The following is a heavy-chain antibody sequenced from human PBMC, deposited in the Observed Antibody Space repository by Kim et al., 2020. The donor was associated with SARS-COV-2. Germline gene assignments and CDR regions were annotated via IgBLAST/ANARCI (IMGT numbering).Heavy chain of an antibody. CDR3: AVLGGGDCYSMVACAFDI. D-gene: IGHD2-21*02. V-gene: IGHV1-24*01. CDR2: FDPEDGET. J-gene: IGHJ3*02. Sequence: ASVKVSCKVSGYTLTELSMHWVRQAPGKGLEWMGGFDPEDGETIYAQKFQGRVTMTEDTSTDTAYMELSSLRSEDTAVYYCAVLGGGDCYSMVACAFDIWGQGTMVTVSS. CDR1: GYTLTELS.